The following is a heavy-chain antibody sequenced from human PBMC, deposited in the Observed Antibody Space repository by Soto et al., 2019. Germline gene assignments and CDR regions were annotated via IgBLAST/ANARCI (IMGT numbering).Heavy chain of an antibody. CDR3: ARDQGKDVDIVATIFGDY. D-gene: IGHD5-12*01. Sequence: ASVKVSCKASGYTFTSYGISWVRQAPGQGLEWMGWISAYNGNTNYAQKLQGRVTMTTDTSTSTAYMELRSLRYDDTDVYYCARDQGKDVDIVATIFGDYWGQGTLVTVSS. V-gene: IGHV1-18*01. J-gene: IGHJ4*02. CDR1: GYTFTSYG. CDR2: ISAYNGNT.